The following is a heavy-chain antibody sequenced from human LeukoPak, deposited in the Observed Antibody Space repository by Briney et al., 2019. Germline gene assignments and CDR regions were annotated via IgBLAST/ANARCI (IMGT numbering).Heavy chain of an antibody. V-gene: IGHV4-31*03. D-gene: IGHD3-22*01. CDR3: ARGERITMIVGAFDI. J-gene: IGHJ3*02. Sequence: SQTLSLTCTVSGGSISSGGYYWSWIRQHPGTGLEWIGYIYYSGSTYYNPSLKSRVTISVDTSKNQFSLKLSSVTAADTAVYYCARGERITMIVGAFDIWGQGTMVTVSS. CDR2: IYYSGST. CDR1: GGSISSGGYY.